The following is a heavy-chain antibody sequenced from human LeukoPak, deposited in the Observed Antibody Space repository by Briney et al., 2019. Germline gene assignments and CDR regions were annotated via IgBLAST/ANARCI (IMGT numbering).Heavy chain of an antibody. V-gene: IGHV4-59*08. Sequence: SETLSLTCTVSGGSISSYYWSWIRQPPGKGLEWIGYIYYSGSTNYNPSLKSRVTISVDTSKNQFSLKLSSVTAADTAVYYCARQVYHGPYYYYYMDVWGKGTTVTVSS. CDR1: GGSISSYY. J-gene: IGHJ6*03. CDR2: IYYSGST. D-gene: IGHD3-16*02. CDR3: ARQVYHGPYYYYYMDV.